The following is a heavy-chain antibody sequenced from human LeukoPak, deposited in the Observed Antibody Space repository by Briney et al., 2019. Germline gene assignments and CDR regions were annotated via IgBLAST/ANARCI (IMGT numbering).Heavy chain of an antibody. CDR3: AKDGYTSSLIHPGATEFDF. CDR1: KFTFSSYA. CDR2: ISGSGDST. V-gene: IGHV3-23*01. J-gene: IGHJ4*02. D-gene: IGHD6-6*01. Sequence: GGSLRLSCAASKFTFSSYAMRWVRQAPGKGLEWVSAISGSGDSTYYADSVKGRFTISRDNSKNTLYLQMNSLRAEDTAVYYCAKDGYTSSLIHPGATEFDFRGQGTLVTVSS.